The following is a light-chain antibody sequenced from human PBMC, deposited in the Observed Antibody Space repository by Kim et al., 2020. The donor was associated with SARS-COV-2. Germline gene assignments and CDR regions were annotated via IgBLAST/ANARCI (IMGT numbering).Light chain of an antibody. V-gene: IGLV2-11*01. CDR3: CSYVDRSYL. CDR2: DLL. J-gene: IGLJ3*02. CDR1: SSDFGVNNR. Sequence: QSALTQPRSMSASPGQSVTISCAGTSSDFGVNNRVSWYQQYSGKAPKVIIYDLLKRPSGVPDRFSGSKSGNTASLTISGLQADDEADYYCCSYVDRSYLFGDGTKLTVL.